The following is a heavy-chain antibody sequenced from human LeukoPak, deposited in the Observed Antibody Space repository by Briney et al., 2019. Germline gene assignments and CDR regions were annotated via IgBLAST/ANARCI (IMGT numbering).Heavy chain of an antibody. CDR3: ARAPTVTTLVVHD. CDR1: GFTFSSYA. J-gene: IGHJ4*02. Sequence: GGSLRLSCAASGFTFSSYAMSWVRQAPGKGLEWVSCIRDTGAGTYYADPVKGRFTISRDNSKNTLYLQMNSLRAEDTAVYYCARAPTVTTLVVHDWGQGTLVTVSS. CDR2: IRDTGAGT. V-gene: IGHV3-23*01. D-gene: IGHD4-17*01.